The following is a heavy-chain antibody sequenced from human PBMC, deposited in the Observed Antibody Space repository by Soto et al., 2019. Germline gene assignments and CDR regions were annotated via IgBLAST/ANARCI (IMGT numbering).Heavy chain of an antibody. V-gene: IGHV1-24*01. CDR2: FDPEDGET. CDR3: ATGGRLRYFDWSHYGMDV. Sequence: ASVKVSCKVSGYTLTELSMHWVRQAPGKGLEWMGGFDPEDGETIYAQKFQGRVTMTEDTSTDTAYMELSRLRSEDTAVYYCATGGRLRYFDWSHYGMDVWGQGTTVTVSS. D-gene: IGHD3-9*01. J-gene: IGHJ6*02. CDR1: GYTLTELS.